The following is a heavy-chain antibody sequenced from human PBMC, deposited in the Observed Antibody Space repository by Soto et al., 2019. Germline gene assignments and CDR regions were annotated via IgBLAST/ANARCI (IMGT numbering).Heavy chain of an antibody. CDR1: GFTFSSYA. CDR2: ISYDGSNK. V-gene: IGHV3-30-3*01. CDR3: AIRGHYGSGSEGHYFDY. Sequence: QVQLVESGGGVVQPGRSLRLSCAASGFTFSSYAMHWVRQAPGKGLEWVAVISYDGSNKYYADSVKGRFTISRDNSKNTLYLQMNSLRAEDTAVYYCAIRGHYGSGSEGHYFDYWGQGTLVTVSS. D-gene: IGHD3-10*01. J-gene: IGHJ4*02.